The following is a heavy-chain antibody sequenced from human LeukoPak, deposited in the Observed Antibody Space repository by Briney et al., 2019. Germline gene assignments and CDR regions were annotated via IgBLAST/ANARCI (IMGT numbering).Heavy chain of an antibody. CDR3: ARVKTYDYVWGSYSPFDY. V-gene: IGHV1-69*13. CDR2: IIPIFGTA. Sequence: SVKVSCKASGGTFGSYAISWVRQAPGQGLEWMGGIIPIFGTANYAQKFQGRVTITADESTSTAYMELSSLRSEDTAVYYCARVKTYDYVWGSYSPFDYWGQGTLVTVSS. D-gene: IGHD3-16*01. CDR1: GGTFGSYA. J-gene: IGHJ4*02.